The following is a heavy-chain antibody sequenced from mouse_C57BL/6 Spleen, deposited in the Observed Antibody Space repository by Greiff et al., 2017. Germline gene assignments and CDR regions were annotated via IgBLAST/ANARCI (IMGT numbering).Heavy chain of an antibody. CDR1: GYTFTSYT. CDR3: ARPTVVAHWYFDF. V-gene: IGHV1-4*01. J-gene: IGHJ1*03. CDR2: INPSSGYT. D-gene: IGHD1-1*01. Sequence: QVQLQQSGAELARPGASVKMSCKASGYTFTSYTMHWVKQRPGQGLAWIGYINPSSGYTKYNQKFKDKATLTADKASSTAYLQLSSLTSEDSAVYFCARPTVVAHWYFDFWGTGTTVTVSS.